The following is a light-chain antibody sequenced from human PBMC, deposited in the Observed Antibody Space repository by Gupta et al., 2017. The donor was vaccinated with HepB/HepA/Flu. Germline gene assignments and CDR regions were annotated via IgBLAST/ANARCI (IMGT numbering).Light chain of an antibody. J-gene: IGKJ4*01. CDR2: AAS. Sequence: DIQVTQSPSSLSASVGDSVTITCRASQSISSYLNGYQQEPGKAPKLLIYAASTLQSGVPSRFSGSGSGTDFTLTISSLQSEDVAADYCQQHYGSTLTFGQGTKVDIK. V-gene: IGKV1-39*01. CDR1: QSISSY. CDR3: QQHYGSTLT.